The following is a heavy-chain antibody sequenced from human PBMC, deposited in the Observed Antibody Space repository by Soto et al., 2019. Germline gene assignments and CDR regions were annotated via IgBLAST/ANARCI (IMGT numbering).Heavy chain of an antibody. D-gene: IGHD3-10*01. V-gene: IGHV3-48*02. CDR2: ISSSSTI. J-gene: IGHJ4*02. CDR3: ASSYYGSGIPSRGVY. Sequence: GGSLRLSCAASGFTFSSYSMNWVRQAPGKGLEWVSYISSSSTIYYADSVKGRFTISRDNAKNSLYLQMNSLRDEDTAVYYCASSYYGSGIPSRGVYWGQGTLVTVSS. CDR1: GFTFSSYS.